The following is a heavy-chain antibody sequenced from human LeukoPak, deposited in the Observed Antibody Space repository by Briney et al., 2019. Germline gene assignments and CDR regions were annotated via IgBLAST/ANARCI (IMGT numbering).Heavy chain of an antibody. CDR1: GFTLTDY. J-gene: IGHJ6*03. V-gene: IGHV1-2*02. CDR2: FKHNSGDT. D-gene: IGHD2-2*01. CDR3: ARADSVPAGDYHYLYMDV. Sequence: ASVKVSCKASGFTLTDYIHWVRQDPRQGLQWMGWFKHNSGDTDYAQKFQGRVTITRETSISTVYMELSSMRSDDTAVYYCARADSVPAGDYHYLYMDVWGKGTTVTVSS.